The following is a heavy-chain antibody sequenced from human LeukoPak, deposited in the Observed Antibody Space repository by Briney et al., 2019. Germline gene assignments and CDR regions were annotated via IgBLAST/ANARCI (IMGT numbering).Heavy chain of an antibody. Sequence: SETLSLTCTVSGGSISSYYWSWIRQPPGKGLEWIGYIYYSGSTNYSPSLKSRLTISVDTSKNQFSLKLSSVTAADTAVYYCARRDVLVTASFDYWGQGTLVTVSS. CDR1: GGSISSYY. CDR2: IYYSGST. CDR3: ARRDVLVTASFDY. J-gene: IGHJ4*02. D-gene: IGHD2-21*02. V-gene: IGHV4-59*08.